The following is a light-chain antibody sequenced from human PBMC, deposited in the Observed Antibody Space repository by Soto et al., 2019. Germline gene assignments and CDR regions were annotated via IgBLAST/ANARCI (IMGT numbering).Light chain of an antibody. CDR1: SSDVGGYNY. V-gene: IGLV2-14*01. CDR2: DVS. Sequence: QSVLTQPASVSGSPGQSITISCTGTSSDVGGYNYVSWFQQHPGKAPKLMIYDVSNRPSGTSNRFSGSKSGNTASLTISGLQTEDEADYYCSSYTSSSTLAVFGTGTKLTVL. CDR3: SSYTSSSTLAV. J-gene: IGLJ1*01.